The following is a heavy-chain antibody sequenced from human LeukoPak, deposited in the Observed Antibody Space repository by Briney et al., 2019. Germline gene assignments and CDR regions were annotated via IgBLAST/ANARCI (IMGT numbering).Heavy chain of an antibody. CDR2: FYSTGSS. CDR3: ARQLYDSSGFPPYHRDYYMDV. J-gene: IGHJ6*03. Sequence: PSQTLSLTCTVTGDSINAYYWSWVRQPPGMGLEWIGYFYSTGSSNYNPSLKSRVTMSKDTSKSQFSLKLSSVTAADTAVYYCARQLYDSSGFPPYHRDYYMDVWGKGTTVTVSS. CDR1: GDSINAYY. V-gene: IGHV4-59*08. D-gene: IGHD3-22*01.